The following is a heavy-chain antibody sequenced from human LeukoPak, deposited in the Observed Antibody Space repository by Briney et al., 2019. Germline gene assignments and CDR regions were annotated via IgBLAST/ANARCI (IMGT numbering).Heavy chain of an antibody. J-gene: IGHJ4*02. D-gene: IGHD6-19*01. CDR2: SYPGDFDT. CDR1: GYSFTSYW. V-gene: IGHV5-51*01. CDR3: ARHEGYSSYNDY. Sequence: GESLKISCKGSGYSFTSYWIGWVRQMPGKGLEWMGISYPGDFDTRYSPSFQDQVTISADNSISTAYLQWSSLKASDTAMYYCARHEGYSSYNDYWGQGTLVTVSS.